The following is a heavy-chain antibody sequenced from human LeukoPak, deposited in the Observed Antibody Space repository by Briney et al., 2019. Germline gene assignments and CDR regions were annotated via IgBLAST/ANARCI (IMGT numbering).Heavy chain of an antibody. CDR3: ARDLLVGRIAAAGRWFDP. CDR2: IYYSGSS. D-gene: IGHD6-13*01. CDR1: GGSISGYY. J-gene: IGHJ5*02. Sequence: SETLSLTCTVSGGSISGYYWSWIRQPPGKGLEWIGYIYYSGSSNYNPSLKSRVTISVDTSKNQFSLKLSSVTAADTAVYYCARDLLVGRIAAAGRWFDPWGQGNLVIVSS. V-gene: IGHV4-59*12.